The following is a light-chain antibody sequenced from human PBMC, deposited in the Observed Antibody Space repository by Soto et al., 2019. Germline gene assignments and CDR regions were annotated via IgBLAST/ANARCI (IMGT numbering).Light chain of an antibody. J-gene: IGLJ2*01. Sequence: QSALTQPASVSGSPGQSITISCAGTSNDIGAYNYVSWYQQQPGKAPKLLIYDVSNRPSGVSNRFSGSKSGNTASLTISGLQAEDEADYYCSSYSGGSTHVIFGGGTKLTVL. V-gene: IGLV2-14*03. CDR1: SNDIGAYNY. CDR2: DVS. CDR3: SSYSGGSTHVI.